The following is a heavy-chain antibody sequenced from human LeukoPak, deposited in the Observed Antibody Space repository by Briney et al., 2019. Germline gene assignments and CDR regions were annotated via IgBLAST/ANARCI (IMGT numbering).Heavy chain of an antibody. J-gene: IGHJ4*02. V-gene: IGHV3-33*01. D-gene: IGHD5-24*01. Sequence: GKSLRLSCAASGLSLTTHGMHWVRQAPGKGLEWVAVIWYDGSNKYYADSVKGRFTISRDNSKNTLYLQMNSLRVEDTAVYYCARETPRRGETRDGYRWGQGTVVTVSS. CDR2: IWYDGSNK. CDR3: ARETPRRGETRDGYR. CDR1: GLSLTTHG.